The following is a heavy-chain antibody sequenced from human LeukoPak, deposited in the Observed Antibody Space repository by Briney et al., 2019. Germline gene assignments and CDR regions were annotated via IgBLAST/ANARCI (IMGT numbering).Heavy chain of an antibody. V-gene: IGHV2-5*02. D-gene: IGHD6-19*01. CDR3: AHRPIAVAVRAFDY. J-gene: IGHJ4*02. CDR2: IYWDDDK. Sequence: SGPTPVNPTQTLTLTYTLSGFALRTSGVGVGWIRQPPGKALEWLARIYWDDDKRYHPSLKSRLTITKDTSKNQVVLTMTNMDPVATATYYCAHRPIAVAVRAFDYWGQGTLVTVSS. CDR1: GFALRTSGVG.